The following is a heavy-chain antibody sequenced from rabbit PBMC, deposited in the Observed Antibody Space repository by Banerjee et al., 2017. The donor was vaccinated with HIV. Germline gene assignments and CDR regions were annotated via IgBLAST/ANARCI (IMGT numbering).Heavy chain of an antibody. CDR3: GRTNYVSSSTYSSFNL. CDR1: GFDFSSYA. CDR2: ITYRGSA. D-gene: IGHD1-1*01. V-gene: IGHV1S39*01. Sequence: QEQLKESGGGLVQPGGSLKLSCKASGFDFSSYAITWVRQAPGKGLEYIGYITYRGSAYYASWVNGRFTISKTSSTTVTLQMTSLTAADTATYFCGRTNYVSSSTYSSFNLWGQGTLVTVS. J-gene: IGHJ4*01.